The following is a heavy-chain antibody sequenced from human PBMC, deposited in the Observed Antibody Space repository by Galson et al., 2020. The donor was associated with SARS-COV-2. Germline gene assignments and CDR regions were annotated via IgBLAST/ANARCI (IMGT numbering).Heavy chain of an antibody. D-gene: IGHD6-19*01. CDR1: GYSVNSGYY. CDR3: AMESSGWFKGDGGIDF. CDR2: IYHGGNT. V-gene: IGHV4-38-2*02. J-gene: IGHJ4*02. Sequence: SETLSLTCNVSGYSVNSGYYWVWIRQPPGKGLEWIGSIYHGGNTHYNTSLESRVTISVDTSKSQFSLNLRSVTASDTAVYFCAMESSGWFKGDGGIDFWGRGTLVTVSS.